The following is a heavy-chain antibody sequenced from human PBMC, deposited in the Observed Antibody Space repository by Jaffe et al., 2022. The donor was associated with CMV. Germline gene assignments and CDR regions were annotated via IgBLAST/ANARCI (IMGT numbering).Heavy chain of an antibody. CDR1: GGSFSGYY. CDR3: ARGRLNIVVVVAATPRGNWFDP. V-gene: IGHV4-34*01. CDR2: INHSGST. D-gene: IGHD2-15*01. Sequence: QVQLQQWGAGLLKPSETLSLTCAVYGGSFSGYYWSWIRQPPGKGLEWIGEINHSGSTNYNPSLKSRVTISVDTSKNQFSLKLSSVTAADTAVYYCARGRLNIVVVVAATPRGNWFDPWGQGTLVTVSS. J-gene: IGHJ5*02.